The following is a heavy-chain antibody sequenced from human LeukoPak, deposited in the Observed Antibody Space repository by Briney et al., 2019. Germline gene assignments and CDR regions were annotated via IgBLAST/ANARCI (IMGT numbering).Heavy chain of an antibody. Sequence: GGSLRLSCAASGFTFSSYSMNWVRQAPGKGLEWVSYISSSSSTIYYADSVKGRFTISRDNAKNSLCLQMNSLRAEDTAVYYCARELVAFDYWGQGTLVTVSS. CDR1: GFTFSSYS. D-gene: IGHD2-8*02. V-gene: IGHV3-48*01. CDR2: ISSSSSTI. J-gene: IGHJ4*02. CDR3: ARELVAFDY.